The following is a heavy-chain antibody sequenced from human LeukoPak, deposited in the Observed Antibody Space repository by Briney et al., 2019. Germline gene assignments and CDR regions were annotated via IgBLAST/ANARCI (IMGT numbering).Heavy chain of an antibody. D-gene: IGHD2-2*01. V-gene: IGHV5-51*01. CDR1: GYSFTSYW. CDR3: ARLPYCSSTSCTNWFDP. J-gene: IGHJ5*02. Sequence: GESLKISCKSSGYSFTSYWIGWVRQMPGKGLEWMGIIYPGDSDTRYSPSFQGQVTISADKSISTAYLQWSSLKASDTAMYYCARLPYCSSTSCTNWFDPWGQGTLVTVSS. CDR2: IYPGDSDT.